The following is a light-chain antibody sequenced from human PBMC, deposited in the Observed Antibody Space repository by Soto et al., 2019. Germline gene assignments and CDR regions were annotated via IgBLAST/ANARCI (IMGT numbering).Light chain of an antibody. CDR3: QQYYSTPRT. V-gene: IGKV3-20*01. Sequence: EIVLTQSPGTLSLSPGERATLSCRASQSVSNNYLAWYQQKPGQAPRLLIYGASNRATGIPDRFSGSGSGTDFTLIISSLQAEDVAVYYCQQYYSTPRTFGQGTKVDIK. J-gene: IGKJ1*01. CDR1: QSVSNNY. CDR2: GAS.